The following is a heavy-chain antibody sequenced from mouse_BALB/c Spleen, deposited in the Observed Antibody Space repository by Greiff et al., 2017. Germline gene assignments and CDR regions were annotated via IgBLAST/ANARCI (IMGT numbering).Heavy chain of an antibody. D-gene: IGHD2-2*01. CDR2: ILPGSGST. Sequence: VKLQESGAELMKPGASVKISCKATGYTFSSYWIEWVKQRPGHGLEWIGEILPGSGSTNYNEKFKGKATFTADTSSNTAYMQLSSLTSEDSAVYYCARSLWLRRGPFAYWGQGTLVTVSA. J-gene: IGHJ3*01. V-gene: IGHV1-9*01. CDR3: ARSLWLRRGPFAY. CDR1: GYTFSSYW.